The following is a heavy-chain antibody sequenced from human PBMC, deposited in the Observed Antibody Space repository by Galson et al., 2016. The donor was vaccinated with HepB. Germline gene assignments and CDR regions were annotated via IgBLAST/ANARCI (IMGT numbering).Heavy chain of an antibody. CDR3: ARCEFGDPFDY. V-gene: IGHV4-4*02. J-gene: IGHJ4*02. CDR2: IYHNGTT. CDR1: GDFISSSNW. Sequence: SESLSLTCDVSGDFISSSNWWSWVRQSPGKGLEWIGEIYHNGTTNYNPSLKGRATMSIDKSKNNFSLKVTSVTAADTAIYYCARCEFGDPFDYWGRGILVTVAS. D-gene: IGHD3-10*01.